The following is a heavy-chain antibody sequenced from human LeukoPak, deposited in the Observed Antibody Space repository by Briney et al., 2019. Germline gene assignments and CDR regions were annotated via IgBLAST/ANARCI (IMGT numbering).Heavy chain of an antibody. CDR1: GFTFSSYG. V-gene: IGHV3-33*01. Sequence: GGSLRLSCAASGFTFSSYGMHWVRQAPGKGLEWVAVIWYDGSNKYYADSVKGRFTISRDNSKNTLYLQMNSLRAEDTAVYYCARDLDYGGKSNFDYWGQGTLVTVSS. D-gene: IGHD4-23*01. J-gene: IGHJ4*02. CDR2: IWYDGSNK. CDR3: ARDLDYGGKSNFDY.